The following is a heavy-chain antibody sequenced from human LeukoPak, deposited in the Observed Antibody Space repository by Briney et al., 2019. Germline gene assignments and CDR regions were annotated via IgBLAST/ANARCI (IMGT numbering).Heavy chain of an antibody. D-gene: IGHD4-17*01. Sequence: PGGSLRLSCAASGFTFSSYGMHWVRQAPGKGLEWVAFIRYDGSNKYYADSVKGRFTISRDNSKNTLYLQMNSLRAEDTAVYYCAKDSSPTVRLLDYWGQGTLVTVSS. CDR1: GFTFSSYG. J-gene: IGHJ4*02. CDR2: IRYDGSNK. CDR3: AKDSSPTVRLLDY. V-gene: IGHV3-30*02.